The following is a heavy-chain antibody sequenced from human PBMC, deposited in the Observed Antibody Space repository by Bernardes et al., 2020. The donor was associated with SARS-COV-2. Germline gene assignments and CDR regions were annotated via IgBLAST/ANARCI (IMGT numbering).Heavy chain of an antibody. CDR2: IHPNSGGT. CDR3: ASWQQLPHHDAFDI. CDR1: GYTFTAYY. V-gene: IGHV1-2*02. D-gene: IGHD6-13*01. Sequence: ASVKVSCKASGYTFTAYYMHWVRQAPGHGLEWMGWIHPNSGGTNYAQKFQGRVTMTRDTSISTAYMELSRLRTDATAVYYCASWQQLPHHDAFDIWGQGTMVTVSS. J-gene: IGHJ3*02.